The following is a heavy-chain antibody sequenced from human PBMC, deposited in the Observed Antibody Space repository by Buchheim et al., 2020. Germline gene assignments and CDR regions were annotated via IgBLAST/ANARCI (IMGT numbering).Heavy chain of an antibody. D-gene: IGHD2-15*01. CDR3: ARDQGTEGYCRGVSCYYYYGLDV. CDR1: GFTFSGYW. CDR2: IKQDGSEK. V-gene: IGHV3-7*01. Sequence: EVQLVESGGGLVQPGGSLRLSCAASGFTFSGYWMSWVRQAPGKGLEWVANIKQDGSEKYYVDSVKGRFTISRDNAKNSLDVQMTSLRAEETAVYYCARDQGTEGYCRGVSCYYYYGLDVWGQETT. J-gene: IGHJ6*02.